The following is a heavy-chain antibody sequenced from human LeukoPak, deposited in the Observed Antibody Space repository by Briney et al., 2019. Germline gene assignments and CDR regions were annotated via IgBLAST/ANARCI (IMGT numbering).Heavy chain of an antibody. CDR1: GFTFSSYS. V-gene: IGHV3-21*01. CDR3: AREPAAPPYFDY. D-gene: IGHD2-2*01. Sequence: GGSLRLSCAASGFTFSSYSMNWVRQAPGKGLEWASSISSSSSYIYYADSVKGRFTISRDNAKKTLYLQMNSLRAEDTAVYYCAREPAAPPYFDYWGQGTLVPVSS. J-gene: IGHJ4*02. CDR2: ISSSSSYI.